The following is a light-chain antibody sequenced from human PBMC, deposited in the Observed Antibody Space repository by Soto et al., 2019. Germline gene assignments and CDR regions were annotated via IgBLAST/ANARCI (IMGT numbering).Light chain of an antibody. CDR2: EVS. CDR3: SSYTSSSNYV. CDR1: SSDVGNYNY. Sequence: QSVLTQPASVSGSPGQSITISCTGTSSDVGNYNYVSWYQQHPAKAPKLMIFEVSNRPSGISSRFSGSKSGNTASLTISGLQAEDEADYDCSSYTSSSNYVFGTGTQLTV. V-gene: IGLV2-14*01. J-gene: IGLJ1*01.